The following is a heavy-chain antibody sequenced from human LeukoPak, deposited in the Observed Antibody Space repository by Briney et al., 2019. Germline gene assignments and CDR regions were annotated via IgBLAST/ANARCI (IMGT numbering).Heavy chain of an antibody. D-gene: IGHD1-26*01. J-gene: IGHJ3*02. Sequence: GGSLRLSCAASGFTVSSTYMSWVRQAPGKGLEWVSVIYSGGSTYYADSVKGRFTISRDNAKNSLYLQMNSLRAEDTAVYYCARVRGSYWVDIWGRGTLVTVSS. CDR2: IYSGGST. CDR1: GFTVSSTY. V-gene: IGHV3-53*01. CDR3: ARVRGSYWVDI.